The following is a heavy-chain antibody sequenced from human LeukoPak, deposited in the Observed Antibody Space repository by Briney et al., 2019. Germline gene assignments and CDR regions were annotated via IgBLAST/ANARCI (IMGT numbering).Heavy chain of an antibody. V-gene: IGHV4-59*08. D-gene: IGHD3-10*01. CDR2: IYYSGST. Sequence: SETLSLTCTVSGGSISSYYWSWIRQPPGKGLEWIGYIYYSGSTNYNPSLKSRVTISVDTSKNQFSLKLSSVTAADTAVYYCAGVTMVRGATLLDYWGQGTLVTVSS. CDR3: AGVTMVRGATLLDY. CDR1: GGSISSYY. J-gene: IGHJ4*02.